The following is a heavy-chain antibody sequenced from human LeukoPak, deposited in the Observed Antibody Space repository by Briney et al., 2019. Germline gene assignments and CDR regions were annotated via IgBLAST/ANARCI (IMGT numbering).Heavy chain of an antibody. J-gene: IGHJ4*02. D-gene: IGHD1-26*01. Sequence: GGSLRLSCAASGFTFSSYAMHWVRQAPGKGLESVAVISYGGSNKYYADSVKGRFTISRDNSKNTLYLQMNSLRAEDTAVYYCARGGYRARWELLRIFDYWGQGTLVTVSS. CDR3: ARGGYRARWELLRIFDY. V-gene: IGHV3-30*04. CDR2: ISYGGSNK. CDR1: GFTFSSYA.